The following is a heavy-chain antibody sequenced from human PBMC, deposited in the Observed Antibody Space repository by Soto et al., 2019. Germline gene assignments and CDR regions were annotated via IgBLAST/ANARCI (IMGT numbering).Heavy chain of an antibody. CDR2: ISTDGTNQ. J-gene: IGHJ4*02. D-gene: IGHD3-16*02. Sequence: PGGSLRLSCVASGFNFKAYGMHWVRQAPGKGLEWVAVISTDGTNQHHADSVKGRFTISRDNFKNTLYLQMNSLRPEDTAVYLCEVGGAESSLTPFDYWGQGTLVTVSS. CDR1: GFNFKAYG. CDR3: EVGGAESSLTPFDY. V-gene: IGHV3-30-3*01.